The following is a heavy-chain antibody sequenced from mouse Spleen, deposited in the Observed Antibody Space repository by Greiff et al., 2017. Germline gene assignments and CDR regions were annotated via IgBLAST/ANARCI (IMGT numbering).Heavy chain of an antibody. CDR3: ARDYDGFAY. V-gene: IGHV14-1*01. J-gene: IGHJ3*01. CDR2: IDPEDGDT. Sequence: EVQLQQSGAELVRPGASVKLSCTASGFNIKDYYMHWVKQRPEQGLEWIGRIDPEDGDTEYAPKFQGKATMTADKSSSTAYMQLSSLTYEDSAVYYCARDYDGFAYWGQGTLVTVSA. D-gene: IGHD1-1*01. CDR1: GFNIKDYY.